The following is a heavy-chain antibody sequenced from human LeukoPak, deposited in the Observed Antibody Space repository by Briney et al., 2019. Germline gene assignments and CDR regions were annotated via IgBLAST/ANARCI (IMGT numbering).Heavy chain of an antibody. V-gene: IGHV3-7*01. CDR1: GFTFSSYW. J-gene: IGHJ4*02. D-gene: IGHD6-19*01. CDR3: ARDKIGGSMAGSNFDY. Sequence: HPGGSLRLSCAASGFTFSSYWRSWVRQAPGKGLEWVANIKEDGSEKYYVDSVKGRFTISRDNAKNSLYLQMNSLRAEDTAVYYCARDKIGGSMAGSNFDYWGQGTLVTVSS. CDR2: IKEDGSEK.